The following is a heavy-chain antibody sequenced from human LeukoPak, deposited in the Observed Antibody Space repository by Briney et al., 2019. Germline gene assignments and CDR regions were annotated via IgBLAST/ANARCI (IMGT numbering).Heavy chain of an antibody. J-gene: IGHJ3*02. V-gene: IGHV3-23*01. CDR1: GFTFSSYG. CDR2: ISGSGGST. D-gene: IGHD2-15*01. CDR3: AKESLVVVAVPDAFDI. Sequence: PGGSLRLSCAASGFTFSSYGMSWVRQAPGKGLEWVSAISGSGGSTYYADSVKGRFTISRDNSKNTLYLQMNSLRAEDTAVYYCAKESLVVVAVPDAFDIWGQGTMVTVSS.